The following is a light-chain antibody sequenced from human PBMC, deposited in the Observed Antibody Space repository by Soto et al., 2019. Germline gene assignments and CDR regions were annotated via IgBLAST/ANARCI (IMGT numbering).Light chain of an antibody. V-gene: IGKV3D-15*01. J-gene: IGKJ1*01. Sequence: EIVMTQSPATLSVSPGERASLSCRASQSVRSNLAWYQQKPGQAPRLLIYGAFPRPTGIPARFSGSGSGTEFTLTISSLQSEDFAGYYCQQYYTGWTFGQGTKVEVK. CDR2: GAF. CDR1: QSVRSN. CDR3: QQYYTGWT.